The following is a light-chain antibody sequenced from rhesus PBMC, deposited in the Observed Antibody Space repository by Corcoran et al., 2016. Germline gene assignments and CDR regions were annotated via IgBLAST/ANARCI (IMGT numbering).Light chain of an antibody. CDR1: QGISNN. CDR3: QHGEGTPYS. V-gene: IGKV1-25*01. CDR2: KAS. Sequence: DIQMTQSHSSLSASVGDRVPITCQASQGISNNLAWYQQKRGKVPILMIYKASTWQSGVPSRFSGSGAGTDFTLTSSSMQPEEFATYCCQHGEGTPYSVGQGTKVEIK. J-gene: IGKJ2*01.